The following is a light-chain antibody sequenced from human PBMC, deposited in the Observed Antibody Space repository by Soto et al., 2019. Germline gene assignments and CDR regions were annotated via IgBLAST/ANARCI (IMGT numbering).Light chain of an antibody. J-gene: IGKJ1*01. CDR3: QQYNNWPPWT. CDR2: RAS. V-gene: IGKV3-15*01. CDR1: QSISTN. Sequence: EIVMTQSPATLSVSPGERATLSCRASQSISTNLAWYQQKPGQAPRVLIYRASTRATGIPPRFSGSGSGTEFTLTIRSLQSEDFAVYYCQQYNNWPPWTFGQGTKVEIK.